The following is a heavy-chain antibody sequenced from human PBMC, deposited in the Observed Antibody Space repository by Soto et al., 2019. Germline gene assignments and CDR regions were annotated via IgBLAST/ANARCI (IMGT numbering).Heavy chain of an antibody. CDR2: IRSKAYGETT. D-gene: IGHD2-2*01. V-gene: IGHV3-49*03. CDR3: TREVPLGSISFDV. CDR1: GFTFDDYA. Sequence: PGGSLRLSCTASGFTFDDYAMSWFRQAPGKGLEWVGFIRSKAYGETTEYAASLKGRFTISRDDSQSIAYLQMNSLKTEHTAVYFCTREVPLGSISFDVWGQGTMVTVS. J-gene: IGHJ3*01.